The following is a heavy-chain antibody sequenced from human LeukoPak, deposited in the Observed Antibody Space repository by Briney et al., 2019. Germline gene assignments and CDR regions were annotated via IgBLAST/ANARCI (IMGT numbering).Heavy chain of an antibody. J-gene: IGHJ3*02. D-gene: IGHD5-24*01. CDR2: IKPSGGNT. Sequence: ASVKVSCKTSGYSFTSYNLYWVRQAPGQRLEWMGIIKPSGGNTNYAQKFQGRVTMTRDTSTSTVYMELSSLKSEDTAVYYCARVRDGYNDAYDIWGQGTMVTVSS. V-gene: IGHV1-46*01. CDR3: ARVRDGYNDAYDI. CDR1: GYSFTSYN.